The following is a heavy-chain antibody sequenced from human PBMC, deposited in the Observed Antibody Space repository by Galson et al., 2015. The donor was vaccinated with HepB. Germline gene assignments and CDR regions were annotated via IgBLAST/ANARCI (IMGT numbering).Heavy chain of an antibody. V-gene: IGHV3-33*06. Sequence: SLRLSCAASGFTFSSYGMHWVRQAPGKGLEWVAVIWYDGSNKYYADSVTGRFTISRDNSKNTLYLQMNSLRAEDTAIYYCAKFASGGWYQPFDYWGQGTLVTVSS. CDR3: AKFASGGWYQPFDY. CDR2: IWYDGSNK. D-gene: IGHD6-19*01. CDR1: GFTFSSYG. J-gene: IGHJ4*02.